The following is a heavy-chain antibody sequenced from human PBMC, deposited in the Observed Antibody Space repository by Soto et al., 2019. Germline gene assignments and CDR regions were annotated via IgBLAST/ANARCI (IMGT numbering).Heavy chain of an antibody. CDR1: GFTFSSYA. D-gene: IGHD3-3*01. CDR3: AKGPIFGVENIYDY. V-gene: IGHV3-23*01. Sequence: EVQLLESGGGLLQPGGSLRLSCAASGFTFSSYAMSWVRQAPGKGLEWVSGMSGNDGSAYYADSGKGRFTISRDNSKKTLYLQMNSLRAEDTAVYYCAKGPIFGVENIYDYWGQGTLVTVSS. J-gene: IGHJ4*02. CDR2: MSGNDGSA.